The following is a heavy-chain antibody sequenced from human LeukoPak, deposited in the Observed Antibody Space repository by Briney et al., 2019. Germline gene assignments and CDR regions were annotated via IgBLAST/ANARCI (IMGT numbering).Heavy chain of an antibody. J-gene: IGHJ4*02. CDR2: ISSSSSSYI. D-gene: IGHD2-21*02. CDR3: ARDIVVVTAIDEGDY. CDR1: GFTFSSYS. Sequence: GGSLRLSCAASGFTFSSYSMNWVRQAPGKGLEWVSSISSSSSSYIYYADSVKGRFTISRDNAKNSLYLQMNSLRAEDTAVYYCARDIVVVTAIDEGDYWGQGTLVTVSS. V-gene: IGHV3-21*01.